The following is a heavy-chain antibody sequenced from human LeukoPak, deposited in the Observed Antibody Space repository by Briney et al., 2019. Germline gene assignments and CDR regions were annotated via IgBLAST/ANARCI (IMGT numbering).Heavy chain of an antibody. J-gene: IGHJ5*02. CDR1: GRTFNNSA. CDR3: ARDVHGDYGSGWFGP. V-gene: IGHV1-69*05. CDR2: IIPLFGTA. D-gene: IGHD4-17*01. Sequence: GASVKVSCKTSGRTFNNSAISWVRQAPGQGLEWLGGIIPLFGTAGYAQKFQGRVTITKDASTRTVYLELTSLTSDDTAVYYCARDVHGDYGSGWFGPWGQGTLVSVSS.